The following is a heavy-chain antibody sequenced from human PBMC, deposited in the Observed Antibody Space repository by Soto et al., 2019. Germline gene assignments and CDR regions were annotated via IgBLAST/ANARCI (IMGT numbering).Heavy chain of an antibody. D-gene: IGHD6-19*01. CDR3: ARGIAVAGADWFDP. CDR2: INPNSGGT. CDR1: GYTFTGYY. Sequence: QVQLVQSGAEVRKPGASVKVSCEASGYTFTGYYMHWVRQAPGQGLEWMGWINPNSGGTNYAQKFQGWVTXXRXTXXSTASMELSRLRSGDTAVYYCARGIAVAGADWFDPWGQGTLVTVSS. J-gene: IGHJ5*02. V-gene: IGHV1-2*04.